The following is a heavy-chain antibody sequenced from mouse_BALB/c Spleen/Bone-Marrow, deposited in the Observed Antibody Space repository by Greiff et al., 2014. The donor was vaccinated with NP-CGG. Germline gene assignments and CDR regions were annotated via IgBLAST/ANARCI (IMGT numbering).Heavy chain of an antibody. CDR1: GFNIKDTY. J-gene: IGHJ3*01. CDR3: ASYYYGSSSFAY. V-gene: IGHV14-3*02. D-gene: IGHD1-1*01. Sequence: EVKLMESGAELVKPGASVKLSCTASGFNIKDTYMHWVKQRPEQGLEWIGRIDPANGNTKYDPKLQGKATITADTSSNTAYLQLSSLTSEDTAVYYCASYYYGSSSFAYWGQGTLVTVSA. CDR2: IDPANGNT.